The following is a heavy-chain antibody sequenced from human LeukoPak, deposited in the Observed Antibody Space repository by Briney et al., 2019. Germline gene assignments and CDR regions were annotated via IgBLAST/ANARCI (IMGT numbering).Heavy chain of an antibody. J-gene: IGHJ5*02. CDR3: ARVAVRGYNWFDP. CDR1: GDSISSYY. CDR2: IHYSGST. Sequence: PSETLSLTCTVSGDSISSYYWSWIRQPPGKGLEWIGYIHYSGSTNYNPSLKSRVTMSVDTSKNQFSLKLSSVTAADTAVYYCARVAVRGYNWFDPWGQGTLVTVSS. V-gene: IGHV4-59*12. D-gene: IGHD2-15*01.